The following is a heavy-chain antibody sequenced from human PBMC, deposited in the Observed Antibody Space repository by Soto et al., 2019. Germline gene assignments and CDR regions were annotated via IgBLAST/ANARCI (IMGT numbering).Heavy chain of an antibody. CDR3: ARSDYYDGMDV. V-gene: IGHV3-21*01. Sequence: EVQLVESGGGLVKPGGSLRLSCAASRFIFSSYNMNWVRQAPGKGLEWLSSISSSSRYIYYADSLKGRFTISRDNAKNLLYLQVNSLRAEDTAVYYCARSDYYDGMDVWGQWTTVTVSS. CDR2: ISSSSRYI. CDR1: RFIFSSYN. J-gene: IGHJ6*02.